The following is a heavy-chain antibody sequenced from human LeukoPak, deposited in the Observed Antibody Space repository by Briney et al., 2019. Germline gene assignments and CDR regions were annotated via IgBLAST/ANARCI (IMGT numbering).Heavy chain of an antibody. Sequence: SETLSLTCTVSGGSISSSSYYWGWIRQPPGKGLEWIGSIYYSGSTYYNPSLKSRVTISVDTSKSQFSLKLSSVTAADTAVYYCARDKIVGATHFDYWGQGTLVTVSS. CDR1: GGSISSSSYY. D-gene: IGHD1-26*01. J-gene: IGHJ4*02. CDR3: ARDKIVGATHFDY. V-gene: IGHV4-39*07. CDR2: IYYSGST.